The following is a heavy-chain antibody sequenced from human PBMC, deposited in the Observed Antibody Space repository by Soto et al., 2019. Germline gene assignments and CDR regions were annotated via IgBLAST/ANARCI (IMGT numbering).Heavy chain of an antibody. J-gene: IGHJ4*02. D-gene: IGHD2-15*01. CDR1: GVSISSRNW. CDR2: IFHSEST. V-gene: IGHV4-4*02. CDR3: ARAPVRCSGGSCYSEIDY. Sequence: PSDTLSLTCTVSGVSISSRNWWTLVRHPPGKGLEWIGEIFHSESTNYIPSLKSRVTISVDKSNNQFSLKLSSLTAADTAVYYCARAPVRCSGGSCYSEIDYWGQGTLVTVSS.